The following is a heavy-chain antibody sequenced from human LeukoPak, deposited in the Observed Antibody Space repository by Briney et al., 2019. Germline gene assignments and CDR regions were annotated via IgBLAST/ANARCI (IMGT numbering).Heavy chain of an antibody. V-gene: IGHV3-30*18. Sequence: GGSLRLSCAASGFPLSSYGMHWVRQAPGKGLEWVAVISYDGTNKYYADSVKGRFTISRDNSKNTLYLQMNSLRAEDTAVFYCAKDTYSSGWFGGSFQHWGQGTLVTVSS. J-gene: IGHJ1*01. D-gene: IGHD6-19*01. CDR2: ISYDGTNK. CDR1: GFPLSSYG. CDR3: AKDTYSSGWFGGSFQH.